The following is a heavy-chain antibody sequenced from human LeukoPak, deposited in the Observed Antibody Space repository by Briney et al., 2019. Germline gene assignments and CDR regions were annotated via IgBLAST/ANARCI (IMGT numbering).Heavy chain of an antibody. CDR3: AAVPYYGMDV. CDR1: GFTFSSYW. Sequence: GGSLGLSCAAAGFTFSSYWMSWVRQAPGKGLEWVANIKQDGSEKYYVDSVKGRFTISRDNAKNSLYLQMNSLRAEDTAVYYCAAVPYYGMDVWGKGTTVTVSS. CDR2: IKQDGSEK. J-gene: IGHJ6*04. D-gene: IGHD6-19*01. V-gene: IGHV3-7*03.